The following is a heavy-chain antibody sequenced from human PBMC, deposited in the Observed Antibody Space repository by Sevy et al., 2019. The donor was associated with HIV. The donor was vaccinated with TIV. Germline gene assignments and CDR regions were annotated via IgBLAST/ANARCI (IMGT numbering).Heavy chain of an antibody. V-gene: IGHV1-46*03. J-gene: IGHJ5*02. CDR2: INPSGGYT. D-gene: IGHD6-6*01. CDR1: GYTFTSYY. CDR3: AREGSSSSKFTWFDP. Sequence: ASVKVSCKASGYTFTSYYMHWVRQAPGQGLEWMGIINPSGGYTTYAQKFQGRVTMTRDTSTSIVYMELSSLRSEDTAVYYCAREGSSSSKFTWFDPWGQGTLVTVSS.